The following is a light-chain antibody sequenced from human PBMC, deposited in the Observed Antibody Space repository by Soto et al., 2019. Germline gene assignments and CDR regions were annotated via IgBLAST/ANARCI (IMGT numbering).Light chain of an antibody. J-gene: IGKJ1*01. Sequence: EVVMTHSPGTLSVSPGERASLSCRASQSVSGNLAWYQQTPGQAPRLLIHGASTRATGIPARFSGSGSGTEFTLTISSLQSEDFAFYYCQQYNDWPRTFGQGTKVDI. CDR1: QSVSGN. CDR2: GAS. CDR3: QQYNDWPRT. V-gene: IGKV3-15*01.